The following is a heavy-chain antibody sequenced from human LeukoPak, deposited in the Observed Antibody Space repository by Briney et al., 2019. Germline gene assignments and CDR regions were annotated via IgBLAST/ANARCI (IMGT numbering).Heavy chain of an antibody. CDR3: ARHSRGYSYGYDY. Sequence: PSETLSLTCAVSGGSISSGGYSWSWIRQPPGKGLEWIGYIYHSGSTSYNPSLKSRVTISVDTSKNQFSLKLSSVTAADTAVYYCARHSRGYSYGYDYWGQGTLVTVSS. V-gene: IGHV4-30-2*01. CDR2: IYHSGST. J-gene: IGHJ4*02. CDR1: GGSISSGGYS. D-gene: IGHD5-18*01.